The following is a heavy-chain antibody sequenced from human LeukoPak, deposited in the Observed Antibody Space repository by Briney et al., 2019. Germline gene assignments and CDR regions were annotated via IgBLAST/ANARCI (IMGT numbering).Heavy chain of an antibody. J-gene: IGHJ4*02. CDR3: ARGRITMVRGVIIVYFDY. V-gene: IGHV4-34*01. CDR2: INHSGST. CDR1: GGSFSGYY. D-gene: IGHD3-10*01. Sequence: SETLSLTCAVYGGSFSGYYWSWIRQPPGKGLEWIGEINHSGSTNYNPSLKSRVTISVDTSKNQFSLKLSSVTAADTAVYYCARGRITMVRGVIIVYFDYWGQGTLVTVSS.